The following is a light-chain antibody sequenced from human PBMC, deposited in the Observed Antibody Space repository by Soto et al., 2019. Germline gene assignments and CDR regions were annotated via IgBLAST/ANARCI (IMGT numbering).Light chain of an antibody. CDR3: QQYNNGPPRYT. CDR2: DSS. V-gene: IGKV3-15*01. J-gene: IGKJ2*01. Sequence: DIVLTQSPATLSVSPGESATLSCRASQSVSRALAWYQHVPGQAPRLLIYDSSTRATGVPARFSGSGSGTRFTLSISSLQSEDFAVYYCQQYNNGPPRYTFCQGTKLQ. CDR1: QSVSRA.